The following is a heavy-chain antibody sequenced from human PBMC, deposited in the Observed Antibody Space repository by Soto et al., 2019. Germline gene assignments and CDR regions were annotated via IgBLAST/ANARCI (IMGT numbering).Heavy chain of an antibody. CDR3: ARAHTIFGVVIMGGY. Sequence: QVQLVESGGGVVQPGRSLRLSCAASGFTFSSYAMHWVRQAPGKGLEWVAVISYDGSNKYYADSVKGRFTISRDNSKNTLYLQMNSLRAEDTAVYYCARAHTIFGVVIMGGYWGQGTLVTVSS. V-gene: IGHV3-30-3*01. D-gene: IGHD3-3*01. CDR2: ISYDGSNK. CDR1: GFTFSSYA. J-gene: IGHJ4*02.